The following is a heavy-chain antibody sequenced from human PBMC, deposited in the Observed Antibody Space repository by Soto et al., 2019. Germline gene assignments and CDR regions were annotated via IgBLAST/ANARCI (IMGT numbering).Heavy chain of an antibody. D-gene: IGHD3-10*01. Sequence: SETLSLTCTVSGGSISSSSYYWGWIRQPPGKGLEWIGSIYYSGSTYYNPSLKSRVTISVDTSKNQFSLKLSSVTAADTAVYYCVRQALWFGEPYNWFDPWGQGTLVTVSS. J-gene: IGHJ5*02. CDR3: VRQALWFGEPYNWFDP. CDR2: IYYSGST. V-gene: IGHV4-39*01. CDR1: GGSISSSSYY.